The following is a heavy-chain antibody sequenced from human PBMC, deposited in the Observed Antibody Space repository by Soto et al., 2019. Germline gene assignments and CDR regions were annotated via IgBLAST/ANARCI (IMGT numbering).Heavy chain of an antibody. CDR1: GYSFTDYH. J-gene: IGHJ4*02. CDR2: INSKSGGT. Sequence: RASVKVSCKASGYSFTDYHIHWVRQAPGQGLEWLGRINSKSGGTSTAQKFQGRVTMTRDTSISTAYMELSRLTSDDTAVYYCAREKRRRYCSGGSCGSPVDYWGQGTLVTVSS. D-gene: IGHD2-15*01. CDR3: AREKRRRYCSGGSCGSPVDY. V-gene: IGHV1-2*06.